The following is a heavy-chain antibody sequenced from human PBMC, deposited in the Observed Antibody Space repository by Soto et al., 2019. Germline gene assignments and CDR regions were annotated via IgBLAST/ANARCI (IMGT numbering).Heavy chain of an antibody. D-gene: IGHD3-22*01. CDR2: IIPIFGTA. V-gene: IGHV1-69*12. CDR1: GGTFSSYA. Sequence: QVQLVQSGAEVKKPGSSVKVSCKASGGTFSSYAISWVRQAPGQGLEWMGEIIPIFGTANYAQKFQGRVTITAAESTSTAYMGLSSLRSEDTAVYYGARDRCPSSGYSPYWFDPWGQGTLVTVSS. CDR3: ARDRCPSSGYSPYWFDP. J-gene: IGHJ5*02.